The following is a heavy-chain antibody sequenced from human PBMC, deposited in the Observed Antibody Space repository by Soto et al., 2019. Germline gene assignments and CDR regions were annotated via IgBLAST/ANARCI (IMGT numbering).Heavy chain of an antibody. V-gene: IGHV3-33*01. CDR1: GFTFSSYG. D-gene: IGHD4-17*01. CDR2: IWYDGSNK. CDR3: AHRQRTVYFDY. Sequence: QVQLVESGGGVVQPGRSLRLSCAASGFTFSSYGMHWVRQAPGKGLEWVAVIWYDGSNKYYADSVKGRFTISRDNSKNTLYLQMNSLRAEDTATYYCAHRQRTVYFDYWGQGTLVTVSS. J-gene: IGHJ4*02.